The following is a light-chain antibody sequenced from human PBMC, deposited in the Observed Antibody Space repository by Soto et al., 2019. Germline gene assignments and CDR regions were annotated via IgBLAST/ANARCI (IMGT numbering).Light chain of an antibody. CDR3: QSYDTSLRDYV. J-gene: IGLJ1*01. V-gene: IGLV2-8*01. Sequence: QSVLTQPPSASGSLGQSVTISCTGTSSDIGTYDYVSWYQQHPGRAPKLIIFEVSKRPSGVPDRFSGSKSGNTASLIVSGLQPDDEAEYHCQSYDTSLRDYVFGTGTKVTVL. CDR1: SSDIGTYDY. CDR2: EVS.